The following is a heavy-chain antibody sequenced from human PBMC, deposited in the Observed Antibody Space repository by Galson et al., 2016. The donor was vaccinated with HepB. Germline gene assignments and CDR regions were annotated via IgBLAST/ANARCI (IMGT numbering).Heavy chain of an antibody. V-gene: IGHV1-69*13. CDR2: IIPALDTA. CDR3: ARHSRSAFGGIIVMRDDSYYFDS. CDR1: GGTFITYG. J-gene: IGHJ4*02. D-gene: IGHD3-16*02. Sequence: SVKVSCKAPGGTFITYGISWLRQAPGQGLEWMGVIIPALDTANYAQKFQARVTLTADESTSTAYMEMRRLRFEDTAVYYCARHSRSAFGGIIVMRDDSYYFDSWGPGTPVTVSS.